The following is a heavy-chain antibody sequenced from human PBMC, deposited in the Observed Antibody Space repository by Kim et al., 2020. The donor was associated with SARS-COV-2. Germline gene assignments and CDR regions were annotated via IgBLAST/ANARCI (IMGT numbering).Heavy chain of an antibody. CDR3: AKAGDSGWKGRGVY. CDR1: GFTFSSYG. D-gene: IGHD6-19*01. V-gene: IGHV3-30*18. J-gene: IGHJ4*02. Sequence: GGSLRLSCAASGFTFSSYGMHWVRQAPGKGLEWVAVISYDGSNKYYADSVKGRFTISRDNSKNTLYLQMNSLRAEDTAVYYCAKAGDSGWKGRGVYWGQGTLVTVSS. CDR2: ISYDGSNK.